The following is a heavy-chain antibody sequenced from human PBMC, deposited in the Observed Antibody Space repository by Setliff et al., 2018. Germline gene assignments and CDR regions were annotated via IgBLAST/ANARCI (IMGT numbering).Heavy chain of an antibody. D-gene: IGHD5-12*01. CDR3: ARQLSRRWLHTKRPGRYFDY. CDR2: SIPMFGIA. V-gene: IGHV1-69*10. Sequence: SVKVSCKASGGTFSYYAISWVRQAPGQGLEWMGGSIPMFGIANYAQKFQGRVTITADKSTSTAYMELSSLRSEDTAVYYCARQLSRRWLHTKRPGRYFDYWGQGTLVTVSS. J-gene: IGHJ4*02. CDR1: GGTFSYYA.